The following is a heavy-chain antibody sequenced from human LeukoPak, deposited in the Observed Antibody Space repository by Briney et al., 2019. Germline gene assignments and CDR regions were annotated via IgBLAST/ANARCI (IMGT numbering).Heavy chain of an antibody. V-gene: IGHV3-7*03. CDR3: AGGTGFIIKD. D-gene: IGHD3-9*01. Sequence: GGSLRLSCGGSAFIFSGHWMNWVRRAPGKGLEWVANIKQDGSEKNYVDSVKGRFTISRDNAKNSLYLQMNNLRVEDTAMYYCAGGTGFIIKDWGQGTLVTVSS. CDR1: AFIFSGHW. CDR2: IKQDGSEK. J-gene: IGHJ4*02.